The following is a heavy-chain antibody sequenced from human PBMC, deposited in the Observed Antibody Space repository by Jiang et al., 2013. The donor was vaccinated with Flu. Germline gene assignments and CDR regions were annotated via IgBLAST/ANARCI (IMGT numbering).Heavy chain of an antibody. CDR1: GYSFATYW. J-gene: IGHJ5*02. D-gene: IGHD2-15*01. V-gene: IGHV5-51*01. CDR2: IYPRDSDT. Sequence: GAEVKKPGESLKISCKGSGYSFATYWIGWVRQMPGKGPEWMGIIYPRDSDTRYSPSFQGQVTISADTSTSTAYLQWSSLKASDTAMYYCARRAGGSCNSNDCWFDPWGQGTLVTVSS. CDR3: ARRAGGSCNSNDCWFDP.